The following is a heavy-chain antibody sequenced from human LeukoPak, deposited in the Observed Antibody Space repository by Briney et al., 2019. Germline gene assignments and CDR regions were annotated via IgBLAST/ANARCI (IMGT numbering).Heavy chain of an antibody. V-gene: IGHV3-48*01. J-gene: IGHJ4*02. CDR1: GFTFSSYN. CDR2: ISDSSTTI. CDR3: ARDRGGAYDFWSGYYTGYFDY. D-gene: IGHD3-3*01. Sequence: GGSLRLSCAASGFTFSSYNMNWVRQAPGKGLEWVSYISDSSTTIYYADSVKGRFTISRDNAKNTLYLQMNSLRAEDTAVYYCARDRGGAYDFWSGYYTGYFDYWGQGTLVPVSS.